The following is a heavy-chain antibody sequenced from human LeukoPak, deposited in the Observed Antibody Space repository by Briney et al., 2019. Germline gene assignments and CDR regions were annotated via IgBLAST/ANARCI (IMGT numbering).Heavy chain of an antibody. CDR2: IKQDGSEK. J-gene: IGHJ6*03. Sequence: PGGSLRLSCAASGFTFSSYWTSWVRQAPGKGLEWVANIKQDGSEKYYVDSVKGRFTIPRDNAKNSLYLQMNSLRAEDTAVYYCARDKQQWLAQYYYMDVWGKGTTVTVSS. D-gene: IGHD6-19*01. CDR3: ARDKQQWLAQYYYMDV. V-gene: IGHV3-7*01. CDR1: GFTFSSYW.